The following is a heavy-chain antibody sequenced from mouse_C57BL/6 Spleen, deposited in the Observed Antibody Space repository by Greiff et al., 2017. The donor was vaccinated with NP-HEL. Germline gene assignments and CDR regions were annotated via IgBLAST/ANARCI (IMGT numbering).Heavy chain of an antibody. CDR3: ARPLYYDPPWFAY. J-gene: IGHJ3*01. CDR1: GFTFSDYG. D-gene: IGHD2-4*01. CDR2: ISSGSSTI. Sequence: EVQGVESGGGLVKPGGSLKLSCAASGFTFSDYGMHWVRQAPEKGLEWVAYISSGSSTIYYADTVKGRFTISRDNAKNTLFLQMTSLRSEDTAMYYCARPLYYDPPWFAYWGQGTLVTVSA. V-gene: IGHV5-17*01.